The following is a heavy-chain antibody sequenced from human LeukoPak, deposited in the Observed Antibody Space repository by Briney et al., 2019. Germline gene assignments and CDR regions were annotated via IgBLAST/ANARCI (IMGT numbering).Heavy chain of an antibody. D-gene: IGHD6-6*01. CDR3: ARARDLPYYFDY. V-gene: IGHV4-59*05. CDR2: IYYSGST. Sequence: TSETLSLTCTVSGGSISSLYWSWIRQPPGKGLEWIGSIYYSGSTYYNPSLKSRVTISVDTSKNQFSLKLSSVTAADTAVYYCARARDLPYYFDYWGQGTLVTVSA. J-gene: IGHJ4*02. CDR1: GGSISSLY.